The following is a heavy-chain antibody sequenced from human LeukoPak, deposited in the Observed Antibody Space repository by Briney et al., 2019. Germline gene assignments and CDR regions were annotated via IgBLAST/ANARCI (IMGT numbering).Heavy chain of an antibody. Sequence: GGSLRLSCAASGFTFSSYAMSWVRQAPGKGLEWVSSISGSGTNTYYADSVKGRFTISRDNSRNLLFLQMSSLRVEDTAVYYCANRRHYYVSGDYYRDPWGQVRRVTVSS. D-gene: IGHD3-10*01. CDR2: ISGSGTNT. V-gene: IGHV3-23*01. CDR3: ANRRHYYVSGDYYRDP. CDR1: GFTFSSYA. J-gene: IGHJ5*02.